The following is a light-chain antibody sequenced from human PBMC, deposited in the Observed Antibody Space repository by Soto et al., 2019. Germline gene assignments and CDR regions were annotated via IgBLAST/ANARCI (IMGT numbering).Light chain of an antibody. CDR3: CSYAGSSPVA. J-gene: IGLJ2*01. CDR1: SSDVGSYNL. V-gene: IGLV2-23*01. CDR2: EGS. Sequence: QSALTQPASVSGSPGQSITISCTGTSSDVGSYNLVSWYQHHPGKAPNLMIYEGSKRPSGVSNRFSGSKSGNTASLTISGLQAEDEADYYCCSYAGSSPVAFGGGTPLTVL.